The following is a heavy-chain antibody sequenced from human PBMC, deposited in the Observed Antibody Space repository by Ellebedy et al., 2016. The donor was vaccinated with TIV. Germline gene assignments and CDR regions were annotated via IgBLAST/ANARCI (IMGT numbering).Heavy chain of an antibody. Sequence: GGSLRLSCAASGFTFSSFAMHWVRQAPGKGLEWLSVISGGGDSTYHAGSVKGRSTITRDTSKNTLYLQKDRLRAEDTAVYYCAKGTSSGFNYDRVGFEYWGQGALVTVSS. CDR3: AKGTSSGFNYDRVGFEY. V-gene: IGHV3-23*01. D-gene: IGHD3-22*01. CDR1: GFTFSSFA. J-gene: IGHJ4*02. CDR2: ISGGGDST.